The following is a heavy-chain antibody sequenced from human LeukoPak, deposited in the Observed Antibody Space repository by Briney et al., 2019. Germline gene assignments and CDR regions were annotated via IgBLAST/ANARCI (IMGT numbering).Heavy chain of an antibody. V-gene: IGHV3-30*02. CDR1: GFTFSNYG. CDR3: AELGLDAFDI. Sequence: PGKSLRLSCAASGFTFSNYGMHWVRQAPGKGLEWVAFIRYDGSNKYYADSVKGRFTISRDNSKNTLYLQMNSLRAEDTAVYYCAELGLDAFDIWGQGTMVTVSS. CDR2: IRYDGSNK. J-gene: IGHJ3*02. D-gene: IGHD3-16*01.